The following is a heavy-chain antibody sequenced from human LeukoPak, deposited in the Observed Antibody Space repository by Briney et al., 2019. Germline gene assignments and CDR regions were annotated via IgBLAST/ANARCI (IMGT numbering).Heavy chain of an antibody. CDR1: GFTFDDYA. V-gene: IGHV3-9*01. CDR3: AKDMWREVPAAIPVYYYYYGMDV. D-gene: IGHD2-2*02. CDR2: ISWNSGSI. Sequence: PGRSLRLSCAASGFTFDDYAMHWVRQAPGKGLEWVSGISWNSGSIGYADSVKGRFTISRDNAKNSLYLQVNSLRAEDTALYYCAKDMWREVPAAIPVYYYYYGMDVWGQGTTVTVSS. J-gene: IGHJ6*02.